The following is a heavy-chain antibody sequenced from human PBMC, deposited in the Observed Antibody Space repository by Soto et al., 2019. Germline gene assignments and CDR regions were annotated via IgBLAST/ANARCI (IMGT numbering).Heavy chain of an antibody. V-gene: IGHV1-69*13. Sequence: SVKVSCKASGGTFSSYAISWVRQAPGQGLEWMGGIIPIFGTANYAQKFQGRVTITADESTSTAYMELSSLRSEDTAVYYCARVLQNFICVIGDFAGAYYCGSDVRAERTT. D-gene: IGHD3-3*01. CDR1: GGTFSSYA. CDR3: ARVLQNFICVIGDFAGAYYCGSDV. CDR2: IIPIFGTA. J-gene: IGHJ6*01.